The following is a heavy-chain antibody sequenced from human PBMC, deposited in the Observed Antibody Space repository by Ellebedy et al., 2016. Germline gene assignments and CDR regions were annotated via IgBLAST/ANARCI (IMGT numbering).Heavy chain of an antibody. CDR2: IYYSGST. CDR3: ARQHPGGVVGDLRALDY. V-gene: IGHV4-31*03. Sequence: SETLSLTXTVSGGSISSGGYYWSWIRQHPGKGLEWIGYIYYSGSTYYNPSLKSRVTISVDTSKNQFSLKLSSVTAADTAVYYCARQHPGGVVGDLRALDYWGQGTLVTVSS. J-gene: IGHJ4*02. D-gene: IGHD2-15*01. CDR1: GGSISSGGYY.